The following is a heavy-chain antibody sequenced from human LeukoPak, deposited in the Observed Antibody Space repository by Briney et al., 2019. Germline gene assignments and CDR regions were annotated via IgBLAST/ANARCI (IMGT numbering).Heavy chain of an antibody. D-gene: IGHD6-19*01. CDR1: GGSISSYY. Sequence: SETLSLTCTVSGGSISSYYWSWIRQPPGKGPEWIGYIYYSGSTNYNPSLKSRVTISVDTSKNQFSLKLSSVTAADTAVYYCARHAQWLAVASDWGQGTLVTVSS. V-gene: IGHV4-59*08. CDR2: IYYSGST. J-gene: IGHJ4*02. CDR3: ARHAQWLAVASD.